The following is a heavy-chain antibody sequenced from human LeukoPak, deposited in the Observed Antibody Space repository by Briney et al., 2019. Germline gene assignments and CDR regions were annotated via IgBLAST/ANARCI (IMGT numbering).Heavy chain of an antibody. CDR1: GGSFSGYY. J-gene: IGHJ4*02. V-gene: IGHV4-34*01. D-gene: IGHD3-22*01. CDR3: ARGHYYDSSGYYY. CDR2: INHSGST. Sequence: SETLSLTCAVYGGSFSGYYWSWIRQPPGKGLEWIGEINHSGSTNYNPSLKSRVTVSVDTSKNQFSLKLSSVTAADTAVYYCARGHYYDSSGYYYWGQGTLVTVSS.